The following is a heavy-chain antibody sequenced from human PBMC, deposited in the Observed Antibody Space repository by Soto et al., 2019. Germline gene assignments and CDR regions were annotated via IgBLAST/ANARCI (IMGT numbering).Heavy chain of an antibody. CDR2: IFFTGTT. J-gene: IGHJ1*01. V-gene: IGHV4-61*01. CDR1: GGSASSGRYY. Sequence: SETLSLTCTVSGGSASSGRYYWSWIRQTPGKGLQWIANIFFTGTTNYNPSLQSRVTLSVDSAKNQFSLNLTSVTAADTATYFCTSSITMVREVRLAQHRGQGTLVTVSS. D-gene: IGHD3-10*01. CDR3: TSSITMVREVRLAQH.